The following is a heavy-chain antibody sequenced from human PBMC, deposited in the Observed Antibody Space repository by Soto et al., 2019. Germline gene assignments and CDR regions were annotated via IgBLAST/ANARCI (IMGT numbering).Heavy chain of an antibody. CDR1: GLILSNNG. D-gene: IGHD3-10*02. CDR3: TIVRVADSALDH. J-gene: IGHJ4*02. V-gene: IGHV3-30*02. CDR2: MSYDGSDT. Sequence: GSLRLSCAGSGLILSNNGMHWVRQTPGKGLEWVAFMSYDGSDTFYADSVKGRFTISRDNSKNTLFLHMSNLRAEDTAMYYCTIVRVADSALDHWGQGTLVTVSS.